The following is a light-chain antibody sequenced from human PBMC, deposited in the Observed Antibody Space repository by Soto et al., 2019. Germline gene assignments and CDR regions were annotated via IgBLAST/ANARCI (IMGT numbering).Light chain of an antibody. CDR1: QSISRW. J-gene: IGKJ5*01. Sequence: DIQLTQSPSTLSASVGDRVTITCRASQSISRWLAWYQQKPGKAPKVLIYDASRLQSGVPSRFSGSGSGTEFTLTISGLQPDDFATYYCQEYDAYSTFGQGTRLEIK. CDR2: DAS. V-gene: IGKV1-5*01. CDR3: QEYDAYST.